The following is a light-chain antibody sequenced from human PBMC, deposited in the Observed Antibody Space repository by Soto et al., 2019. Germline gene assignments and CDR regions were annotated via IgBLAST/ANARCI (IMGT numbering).Light chain of an antibody. J-gene: IGKJ4*01. CDR2: DAS. CDR1: QTVRNNY. CDR3: QQFSSYPLT. Sequence: EIVLTQAPSTLSLSPGGRATLSCGASQTVRNNYLAWYQQKPGQAPRLLIYDASSRATGIPDRFSGGGSGTDFTLTISRLEPEDFAVYYCQQFSSYPLTFGGGTKVDIK. V-gene: IGKV3-20*01.